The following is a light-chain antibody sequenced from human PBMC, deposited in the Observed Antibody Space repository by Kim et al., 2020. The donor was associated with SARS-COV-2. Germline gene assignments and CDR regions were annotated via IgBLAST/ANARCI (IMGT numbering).Light chain of an antibody. CDR3: TSRENSRNHPL. Sequence: SSELTQDPAVSVALGQTVRITCQGDSLRTYYASWYQQKPGQAPVLIIYTNNKRPSGIPDRFSGSSSGNTASLTITGAQAQDEADYYCTSRENSRNHPLFGGGTQLTVL. V-gene: IGLV3-19*01. CDR1: SLRTYY. CDR2: TNN. J-gene: IGLJ2*01.